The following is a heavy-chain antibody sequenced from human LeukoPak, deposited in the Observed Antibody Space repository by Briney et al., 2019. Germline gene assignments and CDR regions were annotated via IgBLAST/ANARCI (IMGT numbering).Heavy chain of an antibody. J-gene: IGHJ4*02. CDR2: IYYSGST. D-gene: IGHD3-3*01. CDR1: GGSISSYY. V-gene: IGHV4-59*01. CDR3: AREDDLYYFDY. Sequence: SETLSLTCTVSGGSISSYYWSWIRQPPGKGLEWIGYIYYSGSTNYNPSLKSRVTISVDTSKNQFSLKLSSVTAADTAVYYCAREDDLYYFDYWGQGALVTVSS.